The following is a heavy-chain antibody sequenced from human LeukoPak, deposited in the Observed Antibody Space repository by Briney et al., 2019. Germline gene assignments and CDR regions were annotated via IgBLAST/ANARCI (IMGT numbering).Heavy chain of an antibody. CDR1: GYTFTGYY. CDR3: ARDQNSGSYLFDY. J-gene: IGHJ4*02. D-gene: IGHD1-26*01. V-gene: IGHV1-2*06. Sequence: ASVKVSCKASGYTFTGYYMHWVRQAPGQGLEWMGRINPNSGGTNYAQKFQGRDTMTRDTSISTAYMELSRLRSDDTAVYYCARDQNSGSYLFDYWGQGTLVTVSS. CDR2: INPNSGGT.